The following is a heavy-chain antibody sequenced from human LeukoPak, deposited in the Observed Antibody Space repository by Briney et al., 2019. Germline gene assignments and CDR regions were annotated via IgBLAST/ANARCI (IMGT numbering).Heavy chain of an antibody. CDR1: GYTFTSHT. J-gene: IGHJ4*02. V-gene: IGHV1-3*01. Sequence: ASVKVSCKASGYTFTSHTLHWVRQAPGQRLEWMGWINAGNGNTKYSQKFQGRVTITRDTSASTAYMELSSLRSEDTAVYYCARGYCSGGSCYSSYYWGQGTLVTVSS. D-gene: IGHD2-15*01. CDR2: INAGNGNT. CDR3: ARGYCSGGSCYSSYY.